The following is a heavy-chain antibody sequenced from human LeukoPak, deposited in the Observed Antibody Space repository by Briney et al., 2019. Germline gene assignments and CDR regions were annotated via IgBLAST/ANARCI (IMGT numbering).Heavy chain of an antibody. V-gene: IGHV4-34*01. CDR2: INHSGST. CDR3: ARGRTGKDSSGYTGY. Sequence: SETLSLTCAVYGGSFSGYYWSRIRQPPGKGLEWIGEINHSGSTNYNPSLKSRVTISVDTSKNQFSLKLSSVTAADTAVYYCARGRTGKDSSGYTGYWGQGTLVTVSS. J-gene: IGHJ4*02. D-gene: IGHD3-22*01. CDR1: GGSFSGYY.